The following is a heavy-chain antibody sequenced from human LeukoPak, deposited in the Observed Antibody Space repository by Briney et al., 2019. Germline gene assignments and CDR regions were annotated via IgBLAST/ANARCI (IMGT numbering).Heavy chain of an antibody. CDR3: ASPLLTGTTRYYLNWYFDL. J-gene: IGHJ2*01. CDR1: GGSISSSSYY. Sequence: PSETLSLTCTVSGGSISSSSYYWSWIRQPPGKGLEWIGEINHSGSTNYNPSLKSRVTISVDTSKNQFSLKLSSVTAADTAVYYCASPLLTGTTRYYLNWYFDLWGRGTLVTVSS. V-gene: IGHV4-39*01. CDR2: INHSGST. D-gene: IGHD1-7*01.